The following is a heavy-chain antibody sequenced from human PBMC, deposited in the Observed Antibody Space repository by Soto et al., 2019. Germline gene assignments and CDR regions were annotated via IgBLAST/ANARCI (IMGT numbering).Heavy chain of an antibody. J-gene: IGHJ4*02. V-gene: IGHV6-1*01. CDR3: ARGDQGFDY. D-gene: IGHD3-16*01. Sequence: PSQTLSLTCAISVYSVSSNSAAWNWIRQSPSGGLEWLGRTYYRSKWSNDYAVSVKSRIIINTDTSKNQFSLQVNSVTPEDTAVYYCARGDQGFDYRGQGTLVAV. CDR1: VYSVSSNSAA. CDR2: TYYRSKWSN.